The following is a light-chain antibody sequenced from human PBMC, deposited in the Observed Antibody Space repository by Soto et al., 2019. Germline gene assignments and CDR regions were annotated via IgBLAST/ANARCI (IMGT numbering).Light chain of an antibody. CDR1: SSDVGDYNS. Sequence: QSALTQPASVSGSPGQSISISCTGTSSDVGDYNSVSWYQHHPGKVPKLMIYEVGYRPSGVSNRFSGSKSGYTASLTISGLQTDDEADYYCISYTDSNSVIFGGGTKLTVL. CDR3: ISYTDSNSVI. J-gene: IGLJ2*01. CDR2: EVG. V-gene: IGLV2-14*01.